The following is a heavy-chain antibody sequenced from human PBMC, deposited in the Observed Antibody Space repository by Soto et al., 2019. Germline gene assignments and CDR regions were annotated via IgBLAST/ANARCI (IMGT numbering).Heavy chain of an antibody. CDR3: ARDVSPGSSGWYFDASDI. V-gene: IGHV3-7*01. D-gene: IGHD6-13*01. J-gene: IGHJ3*02. CDR2: IKRDGSGG. Sequence: QLVESGGGLVQPGGSLRLSCAASGFTFSNYWMTWVRQAPGKGLEWVANIKRDGSGGSYLDSVRGRFTVSRDNARNSLYLQMNSLRAEDTALYYCARDVSPGSSGWYFDASDIWGQGTMVTVSS. CDR1: GFTFSNYW.